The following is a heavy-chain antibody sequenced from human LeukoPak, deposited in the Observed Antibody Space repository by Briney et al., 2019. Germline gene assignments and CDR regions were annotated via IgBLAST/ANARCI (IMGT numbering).Heavy chain of an antibody. CDR1: VFTLSSYA. Sequence: PGGSLRLSCAASVFTLSSYAMSWVRQAPARGLEGVSSISASGGSTNYADSVKGRFTISRDNSKNTVYRQMNSQRAEDKAVYYCAKVMKGSEGHTMVRGVIIKTAGLYYMDVWGKGTTVTVSS. J-gene: IGHJ6*03. CDR2: ISASGGST. V-gene: IGHV3-23*01. CDR3: AKVMKGSEGHTMVRGVIIKTAGLYYMDV. D-gene: IGHD3-10*01.